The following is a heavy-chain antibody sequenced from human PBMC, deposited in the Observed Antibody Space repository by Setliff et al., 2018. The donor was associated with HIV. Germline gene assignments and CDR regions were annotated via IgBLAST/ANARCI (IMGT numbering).Heavy chain of an antibody. CDR1: GYTFTGYH. CDR2: LASYNDDA. CDR3: ARGQYGDELFDY. D-gene: IGHD4-17*01. J-gene: IGHJ4*02. V-gene: IGHV1-18*04. Sequence: GASVKVSCKASGYTFTGYHMHWVRQAPGHGLEWMGWLASYNDDANYAQNLQGRVTMTTDKSTSTAYMELRSLRSDDTAVYYCARGQYGDELFDYWGQGTLVTVSS.